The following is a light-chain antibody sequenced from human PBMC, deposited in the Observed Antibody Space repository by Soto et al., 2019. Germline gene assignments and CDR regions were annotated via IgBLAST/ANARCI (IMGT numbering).Light chain of an antibody. Sequence: IQITQSPSSVSAYVGDRGTITCRASQPISNWLAWYQQKPGKAPKLLTYVASALHSGVPSRFSGSGSGTDFTLTISSLKPEDFATDDCQQANSFPITFGQGTRLEIK. CDR2: VAS. V-gene: IGKV1-12*01. CDR3: QQANSFPIT. CDR1: QPISNW. J-gene: IGKJ5*01.